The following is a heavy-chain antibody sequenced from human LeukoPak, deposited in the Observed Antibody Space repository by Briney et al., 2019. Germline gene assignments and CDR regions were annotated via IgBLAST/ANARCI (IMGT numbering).Heavy chain of an antibody. CDR2: NTAYTSNT. J-gene: IGHJ5*02. V-gene: IGHV1-18*01. CDR3: ARTYVRGATNWFDP. CDR1: GYTFISYG. Sequence: ASVKVSCKTSGYTFISYGVTWVRQAPGQGLEWMGWNTAYTSNTRYALRFQGRITMTTDKSTATAYMELRSLKSDDTAVYYCARTYVRGATNWFDPWGQGTLVTVSS. D-gene: IGHD3-10*02.